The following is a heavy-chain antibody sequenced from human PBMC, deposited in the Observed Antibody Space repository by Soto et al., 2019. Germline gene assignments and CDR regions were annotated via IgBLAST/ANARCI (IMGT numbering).Heavy chain of an antibody. CDR3: ARSGWFGELLISGVVPPDY. V-gene: IGHV4-61*01. CDR1: GGSISSSSYY. J-gene: IGHJ4*02. D-gene: IGHD3-10*01. Sequence: PSETLSLTCTVSGGSISSSSYYWSWIRQPPGKGLEWIGYIYYSGSTNYNPSLKSRVTISVDTSKNQFSLKLSSVTAADTAVYYCARSGWFGELLISGVVPPDYWGQGSLVTVSS. CDR2: IYYSGST.